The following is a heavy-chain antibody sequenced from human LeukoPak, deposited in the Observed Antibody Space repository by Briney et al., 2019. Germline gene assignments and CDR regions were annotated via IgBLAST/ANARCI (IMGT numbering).Heavy chain of an antibody. Sequence: ASVKVSCKASGYTFTSYAINWVRQAPGQGLEWMGRIIISLNTINFAQKFRGRVTITADKSTSTAFMELNSLGSEDTAVYYCASPKCSGGSCLPTYWYFDLWGRGTLVTVSS. D-gene: IGHD2-15*01. CDR2: IIISLNTI. J-gene: IGHJ2*01. V-gene: IGHV1-69*04. CDR1: GYTFTSYA. CDR3: ASPKCSGGSCLPTYWYFDL.